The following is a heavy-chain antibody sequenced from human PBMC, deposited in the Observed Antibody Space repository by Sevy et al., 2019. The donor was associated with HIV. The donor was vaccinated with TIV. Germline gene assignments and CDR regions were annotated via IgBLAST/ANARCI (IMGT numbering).Heavy chain of an antibody. Sequence: GGSLRLSCAASGFTFSSYAMHWVRHAPGKGLDWVAVISYDGSNKYYADSVKGRFTISRDNSKNTLYLQMNSLRAEDTAVYYCAREFMITFGGVTFDYWGQGTLVTVSS. CDR1: GFTFSSYA. J-gene: IGHJ4*02. D-gene: IGHD3-16*01. V-gene: IGHV3-30-3*01. CDR3: AREFMITFGGVTFDY. CDR2: ISYDGSNK.